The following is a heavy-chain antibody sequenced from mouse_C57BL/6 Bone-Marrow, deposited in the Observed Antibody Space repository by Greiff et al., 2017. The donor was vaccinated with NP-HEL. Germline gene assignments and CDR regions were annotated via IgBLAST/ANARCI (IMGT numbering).Heavy chain of an antibody. Sequence: VQLQQPGAELVKPGASVKLSCKASGYTFTSYWMHWVKQRPGQGLEWIGMIHPNSGSTNYNEKFKSKATLTVDKSSSTAYMQLSSLTSEDSAVYYCARSRTNWAWFAYWGQGTLVTVSA. V-gene: IGHV1-64*01. CDR1: GYTFTSYW. D-gene: IGHD4-1*01. CDR3: ARSRTNWAWFAY. CDR2: IHPNSGST. J-gene: IGHJ3*01.